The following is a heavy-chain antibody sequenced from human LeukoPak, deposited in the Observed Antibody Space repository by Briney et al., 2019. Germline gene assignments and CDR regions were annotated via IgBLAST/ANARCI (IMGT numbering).Heavy chain of an antibody. Sequence: ASVKVSCKASGYTLTSHGISWVRQAPGQGLEWMGWISFYNGNTNYAQKFQGRMTMTTDTSTSTAYMELRSLRSDDMAVYYCARDQAPRGIDYWGQGTLVIVSS. CDR3: ARDQAPRGIDY. J-gene: IGHJ4*02. CDR2: ISFYNGNT. CDR1: GYTLTSHG. D-gene: IGHD3-10*01. V-gene: IGHV1-18*03.